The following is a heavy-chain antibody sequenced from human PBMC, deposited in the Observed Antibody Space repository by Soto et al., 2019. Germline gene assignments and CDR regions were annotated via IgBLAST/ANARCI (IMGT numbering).Heavy chain of an antibody. J-gene: IGHJ3*02. CDR3: ARDRPRIKSYEACDI. Sequence: ASVKVSCKASGYTFTSYDINWVRQATGQGPEWMGWMSPNTGTIVYAQKFQGRVTMTRNTSTSTAYMTLSSLRSADTAVYYCARDRPRIKSYEACDISGQGTTVTVSS. CDR1: GYTFTSYD. V-gene: IGHV1-8*01. CDR2: MSPNTGTI. D-gene: IGHD1-20*01.